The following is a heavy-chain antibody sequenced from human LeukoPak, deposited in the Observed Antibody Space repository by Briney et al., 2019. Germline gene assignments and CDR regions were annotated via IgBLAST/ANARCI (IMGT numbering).Heavy chain of an antibody. V-gene: IGHV4-59*01. CDR1: GASISSSY. CDR3: ARGGYYGSGNDFRFDP. Sequence: PSETLSLTCSVSGASISSSYWSWIRQSPGKGLECIGYIHYTGSTNYNPSLKSRVTISVETSKNQFSLKLKSVTAADTAVYYCARGGYYGSGNDFRFDPWGQGTLVTVSS. CDR2: IHYTGST. J-gene: IGHJ5*02. D-gene: IGHD3-10*01.